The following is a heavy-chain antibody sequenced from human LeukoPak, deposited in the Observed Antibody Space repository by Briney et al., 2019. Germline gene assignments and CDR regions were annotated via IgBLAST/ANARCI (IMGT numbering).Heavy chain of an antibody. V-gene: IGHV3-21*01. D-gene: IGHD2-8*01. CDR3: ARGIRDIVLMVYAHGAFDI. CDR1: GFTFRSYE. CDR2: ISSSSSYI. Sequence: GGSLRLSCEDSGFTFRSYEMNWVRQAPGKGLEWVSSISSSSSYIYYADSVKGRFTISRDDAKNSLYLQMNSLRAEDTAVYYCARGIRDIVLMVYAHGAFDIWGQGTMVTVSS. J-gene: IGHJ3*02.